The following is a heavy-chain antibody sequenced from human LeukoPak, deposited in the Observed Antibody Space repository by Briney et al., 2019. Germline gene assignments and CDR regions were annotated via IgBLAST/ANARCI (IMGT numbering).Heavy chain of an antibody. CDR1: GFTFSSYA. CDR2: ISYDGNNK. D-gene: IGHD1-7*01. V-gene: IGHV3-30*04. CDR3: ARAYNWNYDGVDY. Sequence: PGGSLRLSCAASGFTFSSYAMHWVRQAPGKGLEWVAVISYDGNNKHYGDSVKGRFTISRDNSTNTLYLQMNSLRAEDTAVYYCARAYNWNYDGVDYWGQGTLVTVSS. J-gene: IGHJ4*02.